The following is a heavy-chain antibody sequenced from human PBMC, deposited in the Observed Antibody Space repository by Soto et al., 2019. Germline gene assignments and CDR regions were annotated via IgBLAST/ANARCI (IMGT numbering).Heavy chain of an antibody. CDR3: ATVRAAGGFPSSYYFYNGMDV. V-gene: IGHV4-34*01. CDR1: GGSFSGYY. D-gene: IGHD6-13*01. Sequence: QVQLQQWGAGLLKPSETLSLTCAVHGGSFSGYYWSWIRQPPGKGLEWIGEINHSGSTNDNPSLKSRVTTSADTSMNGFAPKVSSVTAEDTAVYYCATVRAAGGFPSSYYFYNGMDVWGQGTTVTVSS. J-gene: IGHJ6*02. CDR2: INHSGST.